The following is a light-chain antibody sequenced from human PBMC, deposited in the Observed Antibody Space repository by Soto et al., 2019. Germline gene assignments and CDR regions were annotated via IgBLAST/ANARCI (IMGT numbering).Light chain of an antibody. CDR3: SAYTTTRVLVL. Sequence: QSVLTQPASVSGSPGQSITIACTGTGSDLGDFQHVSWYQQHPGKHPTLLIRAVNDRPSGVSDRFSGSKSGNTASLTISGLQADDEADYYCSAYTTTRVLVLFGPGTKLTVL. CDR2: AVN. V-gene: IGLV2-14*03. CDR1: GSDLGDFQH. J-gene: IGLJ1*01.